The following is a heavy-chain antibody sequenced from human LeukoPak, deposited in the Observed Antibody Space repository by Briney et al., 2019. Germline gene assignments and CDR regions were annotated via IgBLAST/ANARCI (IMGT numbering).Heavy chain of an antibody. CDR3: ARGGSSWYVAFVWSFDY. CDR1: GGSISSGSYY. D-gene: IGHD6-13*01. J-gene: IGHJ4*02. CDR2: IYTSGST. Sequence: SETLSLTCTVSGGSISSGSYYWSWIRQPAGKGLEWIGRIYTSGSTNYNPSLKSRVTISVDTSKNQFSLKLSSVTAADTAVYYCARGGSSWYVAFVWSFDYWGQGTLVTVSS. V-gene: IGHV4-61*02.